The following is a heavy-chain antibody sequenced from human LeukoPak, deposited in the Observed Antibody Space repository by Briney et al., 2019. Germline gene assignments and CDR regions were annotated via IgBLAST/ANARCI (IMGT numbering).Heavy chain of an antibody. V-gene: IGHV3-74*01. J-gene: IGHJ6*03. CDR2: NADGSST. CDR1: GFTFNTYW. Sequence: GGSLRLSCAASGFTFNTYWMHRVRQAPGKGLVWVSSNADGSSTSYADSMKGRFTISRDNAKNTLYLQMNSLRAEDTAVYYCASQQSFHYYYMDVWGKGTTVTVSS. D-gene: IGHD2/OR15-2a*01. CDR3: ASQQSFHYYYMDV.